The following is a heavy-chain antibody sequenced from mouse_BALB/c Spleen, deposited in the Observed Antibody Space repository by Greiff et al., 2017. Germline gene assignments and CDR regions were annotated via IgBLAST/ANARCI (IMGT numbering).Heavy chain of an antibody. D-gene: IGHD1-1*01. V-gene: IGHV5-4*02. Sequence: EVQLVESGGGLVKPGGSLKLSCAASGFTFSDYYMYWVRQTPEKRLEWVATISDGGSYTYYPDSVKGRFTISRDNAKNNLYLQMSSLKSEDTAMYYCARGGTTVVAYFDYWGQGTTLTVSS. CDR2: ISDGGSYT. CDR3: ARGGTTVVAYFDY. J-gene: IGHJ2*01. CDR1: GFTFSDYY.